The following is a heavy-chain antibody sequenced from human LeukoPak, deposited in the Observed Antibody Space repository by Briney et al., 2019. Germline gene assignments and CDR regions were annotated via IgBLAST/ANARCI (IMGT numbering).Heavy chain of an antibody. CDR3: VSFYETY. Sequence: PGGSLRLSCAASGNYWMHWVRQASGKGLVWVSHINSDGSWTSYADSVKGRFTISKDNAKNTVYLQMNNLRAEDTAVYYCVSFYETYWGRGTLVTFSS. CDR2: INSDGSWT. V-gene: IGHV3-74*01. D-gene: IGHD2-2*01. J-gene: IGHJ4*02. CDR1: GNYW.